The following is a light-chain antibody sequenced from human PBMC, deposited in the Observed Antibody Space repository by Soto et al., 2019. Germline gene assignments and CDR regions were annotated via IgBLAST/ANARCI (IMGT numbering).Light chain of an antibody. Sequence: EIVLTQSPGTLSLSPGERVTLSCRASQRISNYYLAWYHQKPGQAPRLLIYGASSRATGVPDRFSGSGSGTDFTLTISRLEPEDFAVYYCQQYGSSPLTFGGGTKVDIK. CDR3: QQYGSSPLT. CDR1: QRISNYY. V-gene: IGKV3-20*01. CDR2: GAS. J-gene: IGKJ4*01.